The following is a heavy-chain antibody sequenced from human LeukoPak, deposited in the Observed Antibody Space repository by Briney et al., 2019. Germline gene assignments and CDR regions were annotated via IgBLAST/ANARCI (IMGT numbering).Heavy chain of an antibody. CDR3: ARVPGDY. CDR2: ISSSSYI. CDR1: GFTFSSYS. V-gene: IGHV3-21*01. J-gene: IGHJ4*02. Sequence: GGSLRLSCAASGFTFSSYSMNWVRQAPGKGLEWVSSISSSSYIYYSDSVKGRFTISRDNARHSLYLQMNSLRAEDTAVYYCARVPGDYWGQGTLVTVSS.